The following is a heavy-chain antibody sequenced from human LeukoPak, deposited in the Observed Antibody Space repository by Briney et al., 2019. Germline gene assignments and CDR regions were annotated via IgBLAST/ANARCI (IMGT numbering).Heavy chain of an antibody. CDR3: ARSDYGDYAGTDY. CDR1: GYTFTSNG. D-gene: IGHD4-17*01. J-gene: IGHJ4*02. Sequence: GASVKVSCKASGYTFTSNGISWVRQAPGQGLEWMGWISAYNGNTNYEQKLQGRVTMTTDTSTSTAYMELSSLRSEDTAVYYCARSDYGDYAGTDYWGQGTLVTVSS. V-gene: IGHV1-18*01. CDR2: ISAYNGNT.